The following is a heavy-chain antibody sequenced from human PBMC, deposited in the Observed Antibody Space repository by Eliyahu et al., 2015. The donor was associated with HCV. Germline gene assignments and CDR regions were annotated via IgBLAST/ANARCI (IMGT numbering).Heavy chain of an antibody. CDR1: GFTFSXYS. Sequence: QVQLVESGGGVVQPGTSLTLSXXAXGFTFSXYSMHWVRQAPGQGLEWXAVFGSNGNPKYYADSVKGRFAISRDNSKNTLYLQMNGLSAEDTAVYYCARENSVLAWRSFDYWGQGTPVTVSP. V-gene: IGHV3-33*01. CDR2: FGSNGNPK. J-gene: IGHJ4*02. D-gene: IGHD5/OR15-5a*01. CDR3: ARENSVLAWRSFDY.